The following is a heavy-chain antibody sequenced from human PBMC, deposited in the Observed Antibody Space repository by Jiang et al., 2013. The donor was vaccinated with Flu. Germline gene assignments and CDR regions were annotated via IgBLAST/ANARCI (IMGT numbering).Heavy chain of an antibody. Sequence: QKFQGRVTITRDTSASTAYMELSSLISEDTAVYYCARRLSRHFDYWGQGTLVTVSS. V-gene: IGHV1-3*01. D-gene: IGHD2/OR15-2a*01. CDR3: ARRLSRHFDY. J-gene: IGHJ4*02.